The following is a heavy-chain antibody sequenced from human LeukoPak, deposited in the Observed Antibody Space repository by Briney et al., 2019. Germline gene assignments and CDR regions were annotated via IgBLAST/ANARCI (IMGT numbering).Heavy chain of an antibody. J-gene: IGHJ4*02. Sequence: PGGSLRLSCAASGFTFSSYSMNWVRQAPGKGLEWVANIKHDGSEEYYVDSVKGRFTISRDNAKNLLYLQMNSLRAEDTAVYYCATSFRDREEKVDYWGQGSLVTVSS. CDR3: ATSFRDREEKVDY. CDR2: IKHDGSEE. V-gene: IGHV3-7*01. D-gene: IGHD1-14*01. CDR1: GFTFSSYS.